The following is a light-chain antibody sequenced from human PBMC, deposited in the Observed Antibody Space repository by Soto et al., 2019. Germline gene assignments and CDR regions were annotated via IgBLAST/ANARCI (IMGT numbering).Light chain of an antibody. CDR2: EVT. V-gene: IGLV2-14*01. J-gene: IGLJ1*01. CDR3: TSYTSISTYV. CDR1: SSDFGGFNH. Sequence: QSVLTQPASVSGSPGQSITISCTGTSSDFGGFNHVSWYQHHPGKAPKLIIYEVTYRPSGVSNRFSGSKSGNTASLTISGLLAEDEADYYCTSYTSISTYVFGTGTKLTVL.